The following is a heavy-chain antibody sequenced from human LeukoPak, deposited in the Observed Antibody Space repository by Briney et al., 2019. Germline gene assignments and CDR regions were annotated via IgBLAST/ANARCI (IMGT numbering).Heavy chain of an antibody. V-gene: IGHV4-39*01. CDR2: IFSRGST. Sequence: RSETLSLTCTVSGASINSGTYCWGWIRQPPGRGLEWIGCIFSRGSTYYHPSLKSRVTISVDPSKNQFSLKLTSVPAADTAVYYCATRMYTNYGFDYWGQGTLVTVSS. D-gene: IGHD4-11*01. CDR1: GASINSGTYC. CDR3: ATRMYTNYGFDY. J-gene: IGHJ4*02.